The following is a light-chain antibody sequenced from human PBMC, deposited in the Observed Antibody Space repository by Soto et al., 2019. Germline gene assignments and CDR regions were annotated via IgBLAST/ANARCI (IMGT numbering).Light chain of an antibody. CDR1: QSVSSY. CDR2: DTS. CDR3: QQYGTSEII. Sequence: EIVLTQSPATLSLSPGERATLSCRASQSVSSYLAWYQQKPGQAPRLLIYDTSSRASGIPDRFSGSGSGTDFTLTISSLEPEDFAVFYCQQYGTSEIIFGQGTRLEIK. V-gene: IGKV3-20*01. J-gene: IGKJ5*01.